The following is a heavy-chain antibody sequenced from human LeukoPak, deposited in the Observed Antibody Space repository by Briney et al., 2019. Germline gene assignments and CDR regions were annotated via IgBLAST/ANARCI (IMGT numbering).Heavy chain of an antibody. Sequence: ASVKVSCKASGYIFTAYYIHWVRQAPGQALEWMGWINPNTGGTKYSQKFQGRVTMTRDTSTSTVYMELSSLRSEDTAVYYCARVKSYYYDTSDKDAFDIWGQGTMVTVSS. CDR2: INPNTGGT. J-gene: IGHJ3*02. CDR1: GYIFTAYY. D-gene: IGHD3-22*01. V-gene: IGHV1-2*02. CDR3: ARVKSYYYDTSDKDAFDI.